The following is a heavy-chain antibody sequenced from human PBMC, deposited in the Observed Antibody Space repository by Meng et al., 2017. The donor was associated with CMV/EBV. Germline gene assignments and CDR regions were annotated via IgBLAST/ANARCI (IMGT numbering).Heavy chain of an antibody. CDR1: GYTFTSYY. J-gene: IGHJ6*02. Sequence: ASVKVSCKASGYTFTSYYMHWVRQAPAQGLEWMGIINPSGGSTSYAQKFQGRVTMTRDTSTSTVYMELSSLRSEDTAVYYCAKGEGLLISYYYYGMDVWGQGTTVTVSS. V-gene: IGHV1-46*01. CDR3: AKGEGLLISYYYYGMDV. CDR2: INPSGGST. D-gene: IGHD2/OR15-2a*01.